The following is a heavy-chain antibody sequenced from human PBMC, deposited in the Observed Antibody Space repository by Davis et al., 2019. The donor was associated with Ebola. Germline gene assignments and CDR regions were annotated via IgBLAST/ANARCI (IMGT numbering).Heavy chain of an antibody. Sequence: SVKVSCKASGYTFTSYGISWVRQAPGQGLEWMGRIIPILGIANYAQKFQGRVTITADKSTSTAYMELSSLRSEDTAVYYCASWGMATDGGAFDYWGQGTLVTVSS. CDR2: IIPILGIA. V-gene: IGHV1-69*04. J-gene: IGHJ4*02. CDR1: GYTFTSYG. D-gene: IGHD5-24*01. CDR3: ASWGMATDGGAFDY.